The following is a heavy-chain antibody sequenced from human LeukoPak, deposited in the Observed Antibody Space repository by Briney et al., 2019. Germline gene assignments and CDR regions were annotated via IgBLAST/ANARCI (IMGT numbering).Heavy chain of an antibody. CDR3: AREPPRSPGAFDI. CDR2: IYYSGST. CDR1: GGSISSSSYY. V-gene: IGHV4-39*07. Sequence: SETLSLTCTVSGGSISSSSYYWGWIRQPPGKGLEWIGSIYYSGSTYYNPSLKSRVTISVDTSKNQFSLKLSSVTAADTAVYYCAREPPRSPGAFDIWGQGTMVTVSS. J-gene: IGHJ3*02.